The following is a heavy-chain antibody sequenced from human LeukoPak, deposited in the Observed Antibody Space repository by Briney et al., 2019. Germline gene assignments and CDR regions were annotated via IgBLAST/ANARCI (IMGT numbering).Heavy chain of an antibody. J-gene: IGHJ4*02. V-gene: IGHV3-73*01. CDR3: TSSIAAAGTRGDY. CDR2: IRSKANSYAT. D-gene: IGHD6-13*01. Sequence: GGSLRLSCAASGFTFSGSAMHWVRQASGKGLEWVGRIRSKANSYATAYAASVKGRFTISSDDSKNTAYLQMNSLKTEDTAVYYCTSSIAAAGTRGDYWGQGTLVTVSS. CDR1: GFTFSGSA.